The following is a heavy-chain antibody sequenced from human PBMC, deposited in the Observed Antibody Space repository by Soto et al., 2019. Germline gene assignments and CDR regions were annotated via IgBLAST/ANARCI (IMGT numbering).Heavy chain of an antibody. CDR3: ARDRSFWSGYYHYYYYGMDV. CDR1: GFTFSSYW. V-gene: IGHV3-74*01. Sequence: GGSVRLSXAASGFTFSSYWMHWVRQAPGKGLVWVSRINSDGSSTSYADSVKGRFTISRDNAKNTLYLQMNSLRAEDTAVYYCARDRSFWSGYYHYYYYGMDVWGQGTTVTVSS. J-gene: IGHJ6*02. CDR2: INSDGSST. D-gene: IGHD3-3*01.